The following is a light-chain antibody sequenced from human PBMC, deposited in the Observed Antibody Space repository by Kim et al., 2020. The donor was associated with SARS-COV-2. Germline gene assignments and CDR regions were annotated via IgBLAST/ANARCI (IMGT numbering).Light chain of an antibody. CDR1: SSDVGGYNY. Sequence: GQSISISCTGRSSDVGGYNYVSWYQQHPGKAPKLIIYDVSNRPSGVSNRFSGSKSGNTASLTISGLQAEDEADYFCSSYTSSITLVFGGGTQLTVL. CDR2: DVS. J-gene: IGLJ2*01. V-gene: IGLV2-14*03. CDR3: SSYTSSITLV.